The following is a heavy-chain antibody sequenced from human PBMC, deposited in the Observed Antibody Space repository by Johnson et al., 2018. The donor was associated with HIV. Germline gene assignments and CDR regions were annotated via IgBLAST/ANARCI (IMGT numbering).Heavy chain of an antibody. CDR1: GLTFSSYA. CDR2: ISGSGGST. D-gene: IGHD4-17*01. V-gene: IGHV3-23*04. CDR3: ARLFYGDDAFDI. J-gene: IGHJ3*02. Sequence: VQLVESGGGLVQPGGSLRLSCAASGLTFSSYAMSWVRQAPGKGLEWVSAISGSGGSTYYADSVKGRFTISRDNSKSTLYLQMGSLRAEDTAVYYCARLFYGDDAFDIWGQGTMVTVSS.